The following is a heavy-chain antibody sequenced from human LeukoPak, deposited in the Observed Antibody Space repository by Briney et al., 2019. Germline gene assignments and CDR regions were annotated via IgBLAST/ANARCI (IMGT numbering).Heavy chain of an antibody. J-gene: IGHJ4*02. CDR2: ISAYNGNT. CDR3: ARDKSLRGYFDY. Sequence: GASVKVSCKASGYTFTSYDINWVRQAPGQGLEWMGWISAYNGNTNYAQKLQGRVTMTTDTSTSTAYMELRSLRSDDTAVYYCARDKSLRGYFDYWGQGTLVTVSS. V-gene: IGHV1-18*01. CDR1: GYTFTSYD.